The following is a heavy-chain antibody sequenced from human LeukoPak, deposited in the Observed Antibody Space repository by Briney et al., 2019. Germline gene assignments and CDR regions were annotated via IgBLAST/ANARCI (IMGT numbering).Heavy chain of an antibody. V-gene: IGHV3-64*01. J-gene: IGHJ4*02. Sequence: GGSLRLSCAASGFTFSSYAMHWARQAPGKGLEYVSAISSNGGSTYYANSVKGRFTISRDNSKNTLYLQMGSLRAEDMAVYYRARGGIAVAANWGQGTLVTVSS. CDR2: ISSNGGST. CDR3: ARGGIAVAAN. CDR1: GFTFSSYA. D-gene: IGHD6-19*01.